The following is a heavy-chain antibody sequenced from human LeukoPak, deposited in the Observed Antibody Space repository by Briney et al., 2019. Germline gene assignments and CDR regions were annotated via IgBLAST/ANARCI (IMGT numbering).Heavy chain of an antibody. J-gene: IGHJ4*02. V-gene: IGHV3-30-3*01. CDR1: GFTFSSYA. Sequence: GGSLRLSCAASGFTFSSYAMHWVRQAPGKGLEWVAVISYDGSNKYYADSVKGRFTISRDNSKNTLYLQMNSLRAEDTAVYYCARGTRYSGSYLYYFDYWGQGTLVTVSS. D-gene: IGHD1-26*01. CDR2: ISYDGSNK. CDR3: ARGTRYSGSYLYYFDY.